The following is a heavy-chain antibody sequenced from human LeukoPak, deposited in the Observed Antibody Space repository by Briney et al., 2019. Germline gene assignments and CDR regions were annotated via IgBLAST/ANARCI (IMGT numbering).Heavy chain of an antibody. Sequence: GGSLRLSCAASGFTFSSYAMHWVRQAPGKGLEWVAVISYDGSNKYYADSVKGRFTISRDNSKNTLYLQMNSLRAEDTAVYYCARDRDFMVRVVIIRILDYWGQGTLVTVSS. V-gene: IGHV3-30*04. J-gene: IGHJ4*02. CDR1: GFTFSSYA. CDR3: ARDRDFMVRVVIIRILDY. D-gene: IGHD3-10*01. CDR2: ISYDGSNK.